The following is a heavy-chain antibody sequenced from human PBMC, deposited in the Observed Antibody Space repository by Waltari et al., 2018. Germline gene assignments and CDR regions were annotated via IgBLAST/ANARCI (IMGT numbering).Heavy chain of an antibody. J-gene: IGHJ4*02. CDR2: ISYDGSNK. Sequence: QVQLVESGGGVVQPGRSLRLSCAASGFTFSSYAMHWVRQAPGKGLEWVAVISYDGSNKYYADSVKGRFTISRDNSKNTLYLQMNSLRAEDTAVYYCARNVVVVVITTSPDYWGQGTLVTVSS. D-gene: IGHD3-22*01. V-gene: IGHV3-30*01. CDR1: GFTFSSYA. CDR3: ARNVVVVVITTSPDY.